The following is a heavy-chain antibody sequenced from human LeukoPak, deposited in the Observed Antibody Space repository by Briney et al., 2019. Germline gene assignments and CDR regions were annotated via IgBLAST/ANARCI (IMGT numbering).Heavy chain of an antibody. CDR1: GGSIGSYF. V-gene: IGHV4-59*01. J-gene: IGHJ4*02. CDR2: MYYSGST. D-gene: IGHD6-13*01. CDR3: AGGDSSSWIDY. Sequence: PSETLSLTCTVSGGSIGSYFWYWLRQPPGKGLEWIGNMYYSGSTNYNPSLKSRVTISVDSSKNQFSLKLSSVTAADTAVYYCAGGDSSSWIDYWGQGTLVTVSS.